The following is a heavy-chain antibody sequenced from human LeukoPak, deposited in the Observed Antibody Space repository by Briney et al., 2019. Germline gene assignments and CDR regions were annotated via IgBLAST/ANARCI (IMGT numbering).Heavy chain of an antibody. D-gene: IGHD1-26*01. CDR3: ARTDISGSSSG. CDR1: GYTFTSYG. CDR2: ISAYNGNT. Sequence: AASVTVSCKASGYTFTSYGISWERQAPGQGLEWMGWISAYNGNTNYAQKLQGRVTMTTDTSTSTAYMELRSLRSDDTAVYYCARTDISGSSSGWGQGTLVTVSS. V-gene: IGHV1-18*01. J-gene: IGHJ4*02.